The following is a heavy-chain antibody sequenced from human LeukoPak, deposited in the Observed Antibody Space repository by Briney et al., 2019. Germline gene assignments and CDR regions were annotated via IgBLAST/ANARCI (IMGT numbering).Heavy chain of an antibody. CDR1: GFTFGDYA. CDR2: MNWKRNNI. J-gene: IGHJ6*01. CDR3: ARDRAGYFYAMDV. D-gene: IGHD6-13*01. V-gene: IGHV3-9*01. Sequence: GGSLRLSCAASGFTFGDYAMHWVRQAPGKGLEWGSGMNWKRNNIGYADSVKGRFTISRDNTKNSLYLQMNSLRTEDTALYYCARDRAGYFYAMDVWGQGTSVTVSS.